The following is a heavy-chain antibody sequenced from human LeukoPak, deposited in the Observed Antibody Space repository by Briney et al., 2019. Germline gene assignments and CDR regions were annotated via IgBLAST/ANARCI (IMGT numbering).Heavy chain of an antibody. CDR2: IYTSGST. CDR3: ARAARTIFGVGLSNWFDP. V-gene: IGHV4-61*02. J-gene: IGHJ5*02. D-gene: IGHD3-3*01. Sequence: SQTLSLTCTVSGGSISSGSYYWSWIRQPAGKGLEWIGRIYTSGSTNYNPSLKSRVTISVDTSKNQFSLKLSSVTAADTAVYYCARAARTIFGVGLSNWFDPWGQGTLVTVSS. CDR1: GGSISSGSYY.